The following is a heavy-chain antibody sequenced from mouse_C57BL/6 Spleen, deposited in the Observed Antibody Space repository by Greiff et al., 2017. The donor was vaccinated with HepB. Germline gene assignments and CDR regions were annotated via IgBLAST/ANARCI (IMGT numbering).Heavy chain of an antibody. J-gene: IGHJ3*01. CDR3: TRRGFAY. CDR2: IDPETGGT. Sequence: VQLQESGAELVRPGASVTLSCKASGYTFTDYEMHWVKQTPVHGLEWIGAIDPETGGTAYNQKFKGKAILTADKSSSTAYMELRSLTSEDSAVYYCTRRGFAYWGQGTLVTVSA. CDR1: GYTFTDYE. V-gene: IGHV1-15*01.